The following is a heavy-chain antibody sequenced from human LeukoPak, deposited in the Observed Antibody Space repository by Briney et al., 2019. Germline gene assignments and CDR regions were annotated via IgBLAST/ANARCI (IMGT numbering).Heavy chain of an antibody. CDR2: IKQDGSEK. CDR3: AREGPVATIYYYYYYMDV. D-gene: IGHD5-12*01. CDR1: GFTFSKYW. Sequence: GGSLRLSCAASGFTFSKYWMRWVRQAPGKGLEWVANIKQDGSEKYYVDSVKGRFTISRDNAKNSLYLQMNSLRAEDTAVYYCAREGPVATIYYYYYYMDVWGKGTTVTVSS. V-gene: IGHV3-7*01. J-gene: IGHJ6*03.